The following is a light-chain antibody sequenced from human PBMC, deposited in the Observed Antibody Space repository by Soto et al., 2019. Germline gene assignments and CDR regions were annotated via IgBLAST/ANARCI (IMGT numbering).Light chain of an antibody. CDR2: GVT. CDR1: SSDIGSYDF. J-gene: IGLJ7*01. V-gene: IGLV2-14*01. CDR3: TSYTSSTTRWV. Sequence: QSVLTQPASVSGSLGQSITVSCTGTSSDIGSYDFVSWYQHHPDKAPKLLIYGVTNRPSGVSNRFSGSKSGNTASLTISGLQPEDEADYFCTSYTSSTTRWVFGGGTQLTVL.